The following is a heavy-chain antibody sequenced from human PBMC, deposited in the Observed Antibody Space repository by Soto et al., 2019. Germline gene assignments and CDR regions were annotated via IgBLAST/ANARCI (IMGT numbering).Heavy chain of an antibody. CDR3: ARLDYGDYVFWYFDL. J-gene: IGHJ2*01. D-gene: IGHD4-17*01. Sequence: EVQLVESGGGLVQPGGSLRLSCAASGFTFSSYEMNWVRQAPGKGLEWVSYISSSGSTIYYADSVKGRFTISRDNAKNSLYLQMNSLRAEDTAVYYWARLDYGDYVFWYFDLWGRGTLVTVSS. CDR1: GFTFSSYE. CDR2: ISSSGSTI. V-gene: IGHV3-48*03.